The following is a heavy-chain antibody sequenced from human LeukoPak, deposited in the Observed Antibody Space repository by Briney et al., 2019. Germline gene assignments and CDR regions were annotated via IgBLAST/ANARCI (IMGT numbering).Heavy chain of an antibody. CDR1: GGSISSYY. D-gene: IGHD6-6*01. Sequence: PSETLSLTCTVSGGSISSYYRSWIRQPAGKGLEWIGRIYTSGSTNYNPSLKSRVTMSVDTSKNQFSLKLSSVTAADTAVYYCARVGIAAPYYFDYWGQGTLVTVSS. CDR3: ARVGIAAPYYFDY. CDR2: IYTSGST. J-gene: IGHJ4*02. V-gene: IGHV4-4*07.